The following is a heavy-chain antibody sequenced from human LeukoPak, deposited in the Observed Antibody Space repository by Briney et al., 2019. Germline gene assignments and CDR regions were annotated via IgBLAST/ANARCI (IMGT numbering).Heavy chain of an antibody. Sequence: GSLRLSCAASGFPFSDYSMNWVRQAPGKGLEWVSSISSSGDYIYSADSVKGRFTISRDNAKNSLYLQMTNLSAEDTAVYFCVRDLVRGVHPVFYFDLWGRGTLVTVSS. V-gene: IGHV3-21*01. CDR1: GFPFSDYS. J-gene: IGHJ2*01. CDR3: VRDLVRGVHPVFYFDL. CDR2: ISSSGDYI. D-gene: IGHD3-10*01.